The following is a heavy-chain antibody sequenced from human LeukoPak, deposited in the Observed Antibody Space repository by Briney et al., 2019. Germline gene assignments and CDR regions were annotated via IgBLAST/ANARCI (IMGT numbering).Heavy chain of an antibody. D-gene: IGHD1-26*01. V-gene: IGHV1-18*01. CDR2: ISAYNGNT. CDR1: GYTSTSYG. Sequence: ASVKVSCKASGYTSTSYGISWVRQAPGQGLEWMGWISAYNGNTNYAQKLQGRVTMTTDTSTSTAYMELSSLRSDDTAVYYCAVDSGGYPPFDFWGQGTLVTVSP. CDR3: AVDSGGYPPFDF. J-gene: IGHJ4*02.